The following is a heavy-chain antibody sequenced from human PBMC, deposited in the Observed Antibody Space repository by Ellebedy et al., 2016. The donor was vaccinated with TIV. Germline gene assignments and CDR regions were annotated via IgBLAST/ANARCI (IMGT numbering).Heavy chain of an antibody. V-gene: IGHV1-3*01. CDR2: INAGNGNT. Sequence: AASVKVSCKASGYTFTSYAMHWVRQAPGQRLEWMGWINAGNGNTKYSQKFQGRVTITRDTSASTAYMELSSLRSEDTAVYYCARDRTDGNWFDPWGQGTLVTVSS. CDR3: ARDRTDGNWFDP. CDR1: GYTFTSYA. D-gene: IGHD1-1*01. J-gene: IGHJ5*02.